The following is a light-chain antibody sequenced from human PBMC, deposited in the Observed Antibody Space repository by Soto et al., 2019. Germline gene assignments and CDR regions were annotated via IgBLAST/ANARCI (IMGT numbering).Light chain of an antibody. CDR1: SSDVGTYEY. V-gene: IGLV2-14*03. J-gene: IGLJ2*01. CDR3: SSYASNGDVL. Sequence: QSALTQPASVSGSPGQSITISCTGTSSDVGTYEYVSWYQHHPGKAPKIMIYDVSNRPSGVSDRFSGSKSGNTASLTISGLQAEDEADYYCSSYASNGDVLFGGGTKLTVL. CDR2: DVS.